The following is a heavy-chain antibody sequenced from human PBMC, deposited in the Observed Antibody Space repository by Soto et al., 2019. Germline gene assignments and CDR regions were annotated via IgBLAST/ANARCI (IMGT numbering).Heavy chain of an antibody. D-gene: IGHD3-10*01. V-gene: IGHV1-18*01. CDR1: GYTFTSYG. CDR2: ISAYNGNT. Sequence: QVQLVQSGAEVKKPGASVKVSCKASGYTFTSYGISWVRKAPGQGLEWMGWISAYNGNTNYAQKLQGRVTMTTDTSTSTAYMELRSLRSDDTAVYYCARDQAESWFGELFTPKSYNWFDPWCQGHLVTVSS. CDR3: ARDQAESWFGELFTPKSYNWFDP. J-gene: IGHJ5*02.